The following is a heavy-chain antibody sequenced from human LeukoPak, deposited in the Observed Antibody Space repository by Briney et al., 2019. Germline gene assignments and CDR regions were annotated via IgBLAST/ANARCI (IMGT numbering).Heavy chain of an antibody. CDR1: GFTVSSNY. Sequence: AGGSLRLSCAASGFTVSSNYMSWVRQAPGKGLEWVSVIYSGGSTYYADSVKGRFTISRDNAKNSLYLQMNSLRAEDTAVYYCARERESGLADYWGQGTLVTVSS. J-gene: IGHJ4*02. D-gene: IGHD1-26*01. CDR2: IYSGGST. CDR3: ARERESGLADY. V-gene: IGHV3-66*01.